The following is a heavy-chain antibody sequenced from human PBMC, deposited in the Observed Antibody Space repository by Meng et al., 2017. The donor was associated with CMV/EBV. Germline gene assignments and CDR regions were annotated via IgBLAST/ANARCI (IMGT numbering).Heavy chain of an antibody. D-gene: IGHD5-12*01. CDR2: ISGSAGRT. V-gene: IGHV3-23*01. CDR3: ARWDIVTTFRKDYYYYGMDV. Sequence: GESLKISCAASGFTFDNYAMSWVRQAPGKGLEWVSGISGSAGRTFYADSVKGRFTISRDNSKNTLFLQMNSLRAEDTAVYYCARWDIVTTFRKDYYYYGMDVWGQGTTVTVSS. J-gene: IGHJ6*02. CDR1: GFTFDNYA.